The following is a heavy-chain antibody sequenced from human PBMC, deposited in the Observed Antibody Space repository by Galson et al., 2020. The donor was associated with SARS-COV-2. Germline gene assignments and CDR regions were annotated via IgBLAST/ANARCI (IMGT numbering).Heavy chain of an antibody. V-gene: IGHV3-9*01. CDR1: GFTFDDYA. Sequence: TGGSLRLSCAASGFTFDDYAMHWVRQAPGKGLEWVSGISWNSGSIGYADSVKGRFTISRDNAKNSLYLQMNSLRAEDTALYYCAKLCSSGWYGDYYYGMDFWGQGTTVTVSS. CDR3: AKLCSSGWYGDYYYGMDF. CDR2: ISWNSGSI. J-gene: IGHJ6*02. D-gene: IGHD6-19*01.